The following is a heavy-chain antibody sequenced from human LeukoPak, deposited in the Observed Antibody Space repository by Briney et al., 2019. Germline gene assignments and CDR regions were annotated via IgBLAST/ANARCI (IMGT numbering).Heavy chain of an antibody. CDR1: GFTFSSYA. CDR2: ISYDGSNK. V-gene: IGHV3-30-3*01. D-gene: IGHD5-18*01. CDR3: ARDRIQLWPRYYFDY. J-gene: IGHJ4*02. Sequence: PGGSLRLSCAASGFTFSSYAMHWVRQAPGKGLEWVAVISYDGSNKYYADSVKGRFTISRDNSKNTLYLQMNSLRAEDTAVYYCARDRIQLWPRYYFDYWGQGTLVTVCS.